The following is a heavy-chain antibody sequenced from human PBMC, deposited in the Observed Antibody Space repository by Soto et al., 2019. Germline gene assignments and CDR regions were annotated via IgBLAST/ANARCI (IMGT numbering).Heavy chain of an antibody. V-gene: IGHV3-21*04. Sequence: LRFSWVAASFTFSRNNMNWVRQAPGKGLEWVASISSSGDYLYYADSVKGRFIISRDNFQSSLFLQMNNLRSDDQAIHDSVRGVDDEDGATAPWFFFENWEQGPTGTVSS. CDR1: SFTFSRNN. CDR3: VRGVDDEDGATAPWFFFEN. J-gene: IGHJ6*01. D-gene: IGHD3-3*01. CDR2: ISSSGDYL.